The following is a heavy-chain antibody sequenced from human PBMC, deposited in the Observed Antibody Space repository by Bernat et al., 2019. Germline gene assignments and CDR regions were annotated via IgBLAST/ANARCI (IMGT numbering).Heavy chain of an antibody. CDR2: ISYDGSNK. D-gene: IGHD6-6*01. CDR1: GFTFSSYA. CDR3: ARVRIAARRQRYYYYGMDV. Sequence: QVQLVESGGGVVQPGRSLRLSCAASGFTFSSYAMHWVRQAPGKGLEWVAVISYDGSNKYYADSVKGRFTISRDNSKNTLYLQMNSLRAEDTAVYYCARVRIAARRQRYYYYGMDVWGQGTTVTVSS. J-gene: IGHJ6*02. V-gene: IGHV3-30*14.